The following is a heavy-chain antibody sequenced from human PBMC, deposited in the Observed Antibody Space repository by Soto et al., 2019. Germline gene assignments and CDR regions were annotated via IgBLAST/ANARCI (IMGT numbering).Heavy chain of an antibody. CDR1: GGSISSYY. J-gene: IGHJ1*01. D-gene: IGHD4-17*01. Sequence: PEETLSLTCTVSGGSISSYYWSWIRQPPGKGLEWIGYIYYSGSTNYNPSLKSRVTISVDTSKNQFSLKLSSVTAADTAVYYCASYLPLYGDYGYCQHWGQGNMVIVSS. CDR3: ASYLPLYGDYGYCQH. CDR2: IYYSGST. V-gene: IGHV4-59*01.